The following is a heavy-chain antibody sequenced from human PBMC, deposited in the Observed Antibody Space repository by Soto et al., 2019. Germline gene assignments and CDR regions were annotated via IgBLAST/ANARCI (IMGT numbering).Heavy chain of an antibody. CDR1: GFTFSSYS. CDR2: ISSSSSYI. V-gene: IGHV3-21*01. Sequence: GGSLRLSCAASGFTFSSYSMNWVRQAPGKGLEWVSSISSSSSYIYYADSVKGRFTISRDNAKNSLYLQMNSLRAEDTAVYYCARDHHLDGMDVWGQGTTVTVSS. CDR3: ARDHHLDGMDV. J-gene: IGHJ6*02.